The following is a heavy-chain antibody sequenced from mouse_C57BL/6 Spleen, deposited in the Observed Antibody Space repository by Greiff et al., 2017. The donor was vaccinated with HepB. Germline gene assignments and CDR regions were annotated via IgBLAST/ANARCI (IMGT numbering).Heavy chain of an antibody. J-gene: IGHJ4*01. CDR1: GFTFSDYG. CDR3: ARWMYDGYYGYAMDY. D-gene: IGHD2-3*01. CDR2: ISSGSSTI. V-gene: IGHV5-17*01. Sequence: VKLVESGGGLVKPGGSLKLSCSASGFTFSDYGMHWVRQAPEKGLEWVAYISSGSSTIYYADTVKGRFTSSRDNAKNTLFLQMTSLRSEDTAMYYCARWMYDGYYGYAMDYWGQGTSVTVSS.